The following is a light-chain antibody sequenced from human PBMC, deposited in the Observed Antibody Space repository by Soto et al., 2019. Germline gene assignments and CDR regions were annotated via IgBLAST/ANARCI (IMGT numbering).Light chain of an antibody. J-gene: IGKJ1*01. CDR3: QQWGSSSWT. CDR2: GAS. CDR1: QSVSSTY. Sequence: EIVLTQSPGTLSLSPGERATLSCRASQSVSSTYLAWYQQKPGQAPRLLIYGASTRATGIPDRFSGSGSGTDFTLTISRLAPEDFAVYYCQQWGSSSWTFGQGTKVDIK. V-gene: IGKV3-20*01.